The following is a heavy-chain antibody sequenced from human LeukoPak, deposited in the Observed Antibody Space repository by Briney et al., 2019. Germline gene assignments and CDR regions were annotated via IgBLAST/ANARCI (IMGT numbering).Heavy chain of an antibody. CDR3: ARVRYYGSGSLSD. CDR1: GGSFSGYY. V-gene: IGHV4-34*01. CDR2: INHSGGT. Sequence: SETLSLTFAVYGGSFSGYYWSWIRQPPGKGLEWIGEINHSGGTNYNPSLKSRVTISVDTSKNQFSLKLSSVTAADTAVYYCARVRYYGSGSLSDWGQGTLVTVSS. D-gene: IGHD3-10*01. J-gene: IGHJ4*02.